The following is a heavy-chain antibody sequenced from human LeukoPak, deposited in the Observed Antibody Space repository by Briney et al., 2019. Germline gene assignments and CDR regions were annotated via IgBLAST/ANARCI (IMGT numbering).Heavy chain of an antibody. Sequence: GGSLRLPCAASGFTFSTYEMNWVRQAPGKGLEWVSYISSSGSTIYYADSVKGRFTISRDNAKNSLYLQMNSLRAEDTAVYYCAELGITMIGGVWGKGTTVTISS. V-gene: IGHV3-48*03. J-gene: IGHJ6*04. CDR1: GFTFSTYE. CDR2: ISSSGSTI. CDR3: AELGITMIGGV. D-gene: IGHD3-10*02.